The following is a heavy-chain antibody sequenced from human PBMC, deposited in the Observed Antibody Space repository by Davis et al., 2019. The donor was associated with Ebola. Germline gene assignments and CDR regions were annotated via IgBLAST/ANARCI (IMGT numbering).Heavy chain of an antibody. CDR1: GFTFSSYG. J-gene: IGHJ6*02. V-gene: IGHV3-30*18. CDR2: ISYVGSNN. D-gene: IGHD3-3*01. CDR3: AKDDKSITNFGEVIIPPPYYYYGMDV. Sequence: PGGSLRPSCAASGFTFSSYGMHWVRQAPGKGLEWVAVISYVGSNNYYAEPLKGRFTISRDNSKNTLYLQMNSLRAEDTAVDYCAKDDKSITNFGEVIIPPPYYYYGMDVWGQGTTVTVSS.